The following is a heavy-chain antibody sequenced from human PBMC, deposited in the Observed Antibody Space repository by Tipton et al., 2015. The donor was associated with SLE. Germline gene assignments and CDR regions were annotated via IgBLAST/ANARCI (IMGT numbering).Heavy chain of an antibody. CDR2: ISYDGSNK. Sequence: RSLRLSCAASGFTFSSYAMHWVRQAPGKGLEWVAVISYDGSNKYYADSVKGRFTISRDNSKNTLYLQMNSLRAEDTAVYYCARGPLWGANGYYYMDVWGKGTTVTVSS. CDR3: ARGPLWGANGYYYMDV. J-gene: IGHJ6*03. CDR1: GFTFSSYA. D-gene: IGHD4/OR15-4a*01. V-gene: IGHV3-30*04.